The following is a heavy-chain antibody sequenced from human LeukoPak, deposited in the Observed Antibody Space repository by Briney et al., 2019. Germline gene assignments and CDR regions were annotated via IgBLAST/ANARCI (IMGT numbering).Heavy chain of an antibody. CDR3: ARGVWGDAFDI. Sequence: ASVKVSCKASGYTFYSHGVTWVRQAPGQGLEWMGWISTFTGNTNYAQKFQDRVTMTTDTSTSTAYMELRSLRPDDTAMYYCARGVWGDAFDIWGQGTTVTVSS. J-gene: IGHJ3*02. CDR1: GYTFYSHG. D-gene: IGHD7-27*01. V-gene: IGHV1-18*01. CDR2: ISTFTGNT.